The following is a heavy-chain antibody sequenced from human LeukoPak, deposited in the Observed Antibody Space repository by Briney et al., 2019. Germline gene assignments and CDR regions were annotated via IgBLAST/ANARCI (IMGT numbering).Heavy chain of an antibody. Sequence: ASVKVSCKASGGTFSSYAISWVRRAPGQGLEWMGGIIPIFGTANNAQKFQGRVTITTDESTSTAYMELSSLRSEDTAVYYCARGQHSSSPFDYWGQGTLVTVSS. J-gene: IGHJ4*02. CDR2: IIPIFGTA. V-gene: IGHV1-69*05. D-gene: IGHD6-6*01. CDR3: ARGQHSSSPFDY. CDR1: GGTFSSYA.